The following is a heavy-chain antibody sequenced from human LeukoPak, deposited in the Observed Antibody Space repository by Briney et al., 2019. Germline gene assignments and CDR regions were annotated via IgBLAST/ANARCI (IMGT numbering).Heavy chain of an antibody. J-gene: IGHJ5*02. D-gene: IGHD3-22*01. CDR3: AKVGTDSASDYSIGGGGWFDP. V-gene: IGHV3-30*18. Sequence: GGSVSLLCGACGFLQCDTGVLGLRHAPGEARVWGGDISYEESKQQYLPHVKSRFTISRDNSKNTLYLQMRSLRPEDTAVYYCAKVGTDSASDYSIGGGGWFDPWGQGTLVTVSS. CDR1: GFLQCDTG. CDR2: ISYEESKQ.